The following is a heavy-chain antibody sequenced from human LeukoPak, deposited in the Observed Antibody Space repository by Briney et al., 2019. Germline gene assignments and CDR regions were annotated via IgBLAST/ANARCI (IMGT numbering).Heavy chain of an antibody. CDR3: ANQIQLWSHFDY. CDR1: GFTFSSYA. V-gene: IGHV3-23*01. J-gene: IGHJ4*02. CDR2: ISGSGGST. D-gene: IGHD5-18*01. Sequence: HPGGSLRLSCAASGFTFSSYAMSWVRQAPGKGLEWVSAISGSGGSTYYADSVKGRFTISRDNSKNALYLQMNSLRAEDTAVYYCANQIQLWSHFDYWGQGTLVTVSS.